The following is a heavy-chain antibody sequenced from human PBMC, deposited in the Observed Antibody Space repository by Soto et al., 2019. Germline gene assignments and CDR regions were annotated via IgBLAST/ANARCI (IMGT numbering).Heavy chain of an antibody. Sequence: SETLSLTCTVSGGSVSSGSYYWSWIRQPPGKGLEWIGYIYYSGSTNYNPSLKSRVTISVDTSKNQFSLKLSSVTAADTAVYYCVRAATTIISPPYYYGMDVWGQGTTVTVPS. CDR3: VRAATTIISPPYYYGMDV. CDR1: GGSVSSGSYY. D-gene: IGHD1-26*01. V-gene: IGHV4-61*01. CDR2: IYYSGST. J-gene: IGHJ6*02.